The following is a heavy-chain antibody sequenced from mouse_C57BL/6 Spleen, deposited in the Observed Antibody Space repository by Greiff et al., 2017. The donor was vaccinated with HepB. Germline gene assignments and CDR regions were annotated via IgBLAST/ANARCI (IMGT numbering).Heavy chain of an antibody. CDR2: IWSDGST. J-gene: IGHJ1*03. Sequence: VQVVESGPGLVAPSQSLSITCTVSGFSLTSYGVHWVRQPPGKGLEWLVVIWSDGSTTYNSAPKSRLSISKDNSKSQVVLKMNSLQTDDTAMYYCARHNYGSSRGYFDVWGTGTTVTVSS. CDR1: GFSLTSYG. CDR3: ARHNYGSSRGYFDV. D-gene: IGHD1-1*01. V-gene: IGHV2-6-1*01.